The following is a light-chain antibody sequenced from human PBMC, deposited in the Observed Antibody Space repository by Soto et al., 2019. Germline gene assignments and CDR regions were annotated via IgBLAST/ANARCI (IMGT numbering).Light chain of an antibody. CDR3: LKYNSAPRT. J-gene: IGKJ1*01. CDR2: TAS. Sequence: DIQMTQSPSSLSASVGDSVTITCRASQGIINYLAWFQQKPGKVPKLLIYTASTLRSGVSSRFSGSGSGTYFTLTISNLQPEDVATYYCLKYNSAPRTFGQGTKVEIK. CDR1: QGIINY. V-gene: IGKV1-27*01.